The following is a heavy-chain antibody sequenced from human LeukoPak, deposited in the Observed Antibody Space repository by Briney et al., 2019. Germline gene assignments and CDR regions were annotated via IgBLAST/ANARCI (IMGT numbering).Heavy chain of an antibody. V-gene: IGHV3-21*01. Sequence: GGSLRLSCAASGFTVSSNYVSWVRQAPGKGLEWVSSISSSSSYIYYADSVKGRFTISRDNAKNSLYLQMNSLRAEDTAVYYCARDERSIAVAGTPTSNEDFDYWGQGTLVTVSS. CDR1: GFTVSSNY. D-gene: IGHD6-19*01. J-gene: IGHJ4*02. CDR3: ARDERSIAVAGTPTSNEDFDY. CDR2: ISSSSSYI.